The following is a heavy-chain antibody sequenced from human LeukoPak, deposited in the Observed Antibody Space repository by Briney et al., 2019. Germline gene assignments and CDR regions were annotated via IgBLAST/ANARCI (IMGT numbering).Heavy chain of an antibody. D-gene: IGHD6-19*01. CDR2: VLNDGSDK. V-gene: IGHV3-30*04. Sequence: PGGSLRLSCEASGFTFRTYTMDWVRQAPGKGQEWVALVLNDGSDKNYADSVKGRFTISRDNSRNTVLLQMNSLRPEDTAVYYCVRDGMAGTPNAFDMWGQGTMVTVSS. CDR3: VRDGMAGTPNAFDM. CDR1: GFTFRTYT. J-gene: IGHJ3*02.